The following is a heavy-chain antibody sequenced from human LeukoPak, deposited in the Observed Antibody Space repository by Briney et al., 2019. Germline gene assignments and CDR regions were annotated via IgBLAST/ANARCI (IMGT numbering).Heavy chain of an antibody. CDR2: LWSDGSNT. D-gene: IGHD3-3*01. Sequence: GRSLRLSCAASGFNFRRYRLHWVRQAPGKSLEWVAFLWSDGSNTNYADSVKGRFTISRDISKNSLYLQMNSLRAEDTAVYYCARDGPHYDLDVWGQGTTVTVSS. V-gene: IGHV3-33*01. CDR1: GFNFRRYR. J-gene: IGHJ6*02. CDR3: ARDGPHYDLDV.